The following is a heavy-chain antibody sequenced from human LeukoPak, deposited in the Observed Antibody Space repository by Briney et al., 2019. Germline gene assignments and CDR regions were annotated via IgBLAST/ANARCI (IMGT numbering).Heavy chain of an antibody. CDR3: ARRRFVRGPDVVNPFDY. V-gene: IGHV4-59*01. D-gene: IGHD2-8*01. CDR2: IYYSGNT. J-gene: IGHJ4*02. CDR1: GGSISSYF. Sequence: SETLSLTCTVSGGSISSYFWSWIRQPPGKGLEWIGYIYYSGNTNYNPSLKSRVTISDTSKNQFSLKLSSVTAADTAVYYCARRRFVRGPDVVNPFDYWGQGTLVTVSS.